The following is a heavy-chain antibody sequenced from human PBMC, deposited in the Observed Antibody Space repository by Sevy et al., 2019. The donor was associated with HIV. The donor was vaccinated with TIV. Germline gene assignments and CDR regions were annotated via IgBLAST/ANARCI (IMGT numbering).Heavy chain of an antibody. Sequence: ALVKVSCKASGYTFTSYDINWVRQATGQGLEWMGWMNPNSGGRGYAQKFQGRVTMTRDTSISTAYMELSSLRSEDTAVYYCARGYYYDGNGDDAFDIWGQGTMVTVSS. CDR3: ARGYYYDGNGDDAFDI. V-gene: IGHV1-8*01. J-gene: IGHJ3*02. D-gene: IGHD3-22*01. CDR1: GYTFTSYD. CDR2: MNPNSGGR.